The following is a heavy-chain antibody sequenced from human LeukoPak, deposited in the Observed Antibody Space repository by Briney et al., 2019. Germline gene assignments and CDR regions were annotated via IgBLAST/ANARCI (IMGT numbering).Heavy chain of an antibody. Sequence: GRSLRLSCAASGFTFSSYAISWVRQAPGKGREWVSAISGSGGSTYYADSVKGRFTISRDNSKNTLYLQMNSLRAEDTAVYYCAKSRVGYYSPKDYWGQGTLVTVSS. CDR1: GFTFSSYA. CDR2: ISGSGGST. CDR3: AKSRVGYYSPKDY. J-gene: IGHJ4*02. D-gene: IGHD5-12*01. V-gene: IGHV3-23*01.